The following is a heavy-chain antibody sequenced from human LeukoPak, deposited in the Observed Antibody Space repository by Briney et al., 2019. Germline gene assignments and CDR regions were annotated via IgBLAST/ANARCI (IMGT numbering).Heavy chain of an antibody. J-gene: IGHJ4*02. Sequence: SETLSLTCTVSGGSISSYYWSWIRQPPGKGLEWIGYVYFSGSTDYNPSLKSRVTISVDTSKNQFSLKLSSVTAADTAVYYCAAYSSGWYFDYWGRGTLVTVSS. V-gene: IGHV4-59*01. CDR1: GGSISSYY. CDR2: VYFSGST. CDR3: AAYSSGWYFDY. D-gene: IGHD6-19*01.